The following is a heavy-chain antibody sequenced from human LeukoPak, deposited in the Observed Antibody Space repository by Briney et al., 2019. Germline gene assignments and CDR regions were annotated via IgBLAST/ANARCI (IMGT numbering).Heavy chain of an antibody. Sequence: PGGSLRLSCAASGFTFSSYWMRWVRQAPGKGLVWVSRIKADGYTTTYADSVKGRFTISRDNAKNTLYLQMNSLRAEDTAVYYCARESGYCDSASCYRPEDYWGQGTLVTVSS. CDR3: ARESGYCDSASCYRPEDY. CDR1: GFTFSSYW. V-gene: IGHV3-74*01. D-gene: IGHD2-2*01. CDR2: IKADGYTT. J-gene: IGHJ4*02.